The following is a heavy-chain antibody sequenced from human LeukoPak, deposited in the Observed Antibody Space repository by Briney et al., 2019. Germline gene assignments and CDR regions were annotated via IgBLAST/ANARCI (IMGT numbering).Heavy chain of an antibody. CDR2: ISGDGGST. J-gene: IGHJ4*02. V-gene: IGHV3-43*02. Sequence: GGSLRLSCAASGFTFDDYAMHWVRQTPGKGLEWVSLISGDGGSTYFADSVKGRFTVSRDNSKNSLYLQMNSLRAEDTAVYYCVKNYYDSSGYYYLFDYWGQGTLVTVSS. CDR3: VKNYYDSSGYYYLFDY. D-gene: IGHD3-22*01. CDR1: GFTFDDYA.